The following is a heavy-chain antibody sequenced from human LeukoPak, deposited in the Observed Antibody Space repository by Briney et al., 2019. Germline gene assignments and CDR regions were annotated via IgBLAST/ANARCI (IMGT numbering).Heavy chain of an antibody. Sequence: GGSLRLSCAASGFTFDDYAMHLVRQAPGKGLEWVSGISWNSGSIGYADSVKGRFTISRDNAKNSLYLQMNSLRAEDTALYYCAKDSQWLVLRNFDYWGQGTLVTVSS. J-gene: IGHJ4*02. CDR3: AKDSQWLVLRNFDY. D-gene: IGHD6-19*01. V-gene: IGHV3-9*01. CDR1: GFTFDDYA. CDR2: ISWNSGSI.